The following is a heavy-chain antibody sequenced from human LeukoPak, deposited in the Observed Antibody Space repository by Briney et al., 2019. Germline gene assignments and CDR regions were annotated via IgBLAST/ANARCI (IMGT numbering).Heavy chain of an antibody. V-gene: IGHV3-23*01. CDR3: ARGYYKYGAAAGHYFDY. D-gene: IGHD6-13*01. CDR1: GFSFSTYA. Sequence: PGGSLRLPCEGSGFSFSTYAMSWVRQAPGKGLEWVSDISGSGGNTYYADSVKGRFTISRDSSKNTLYLQMNSLRSDDTAVYYCARGYYKYGAAAGHYFDYWGQGTLVTVSS. J-gene: IGHJ4*02. CDR2: ISGSGGNT.